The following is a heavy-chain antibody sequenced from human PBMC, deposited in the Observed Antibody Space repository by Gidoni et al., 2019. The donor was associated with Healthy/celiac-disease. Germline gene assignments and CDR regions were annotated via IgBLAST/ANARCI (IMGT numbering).Heavy chain of an antibody. CDR3: ARGIPPPEY. Sequence: GFTVSSNYMSWVRQAPGKGLEWVSVIYSGGSTYYADSMKGRFTISRDNSKNTLYLQMNSLRAEDTAVYYCARGIPPPEYWGQGTLVTVSS. V-gene: IGHV3-66*01. J-gene: IGHJ4*02. CDR2: IYSGGST. CDR1: GFTVSSNY.